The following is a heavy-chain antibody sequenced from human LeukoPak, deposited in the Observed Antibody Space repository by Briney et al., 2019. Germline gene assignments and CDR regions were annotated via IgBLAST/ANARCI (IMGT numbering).Heavy chain of an antibody. D-gene: IGHD6-6*01. V-gene: IGHV1-2*02. CDR2: INPNSGGT. J-gene: IGHJ5*02. CDR3: ARDLDEGAAPSP. CDR1: GYTFTCYY. Sequence: GASVKVSCKASGYTFTCYYMHWGRQAPGQGLEWMGWINPNSGGTNYAQKFQGRVTMTRDTSISTAYMELSRLRSDDTAVYYCARDLDEGAAPSPWGQGTLVTVSS.